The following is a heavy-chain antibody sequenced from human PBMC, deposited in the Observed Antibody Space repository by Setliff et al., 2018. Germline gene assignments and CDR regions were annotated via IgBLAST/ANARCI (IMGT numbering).Heavy chain of an antibody. Sequence: GGSLRLSCSTSGFTFRDYAMSWVRQAPGKGLEWVGFIRSKVYGATTEYAASVKGRFTISRDDSKSIAYQHMNSLKADDTAVYFCSRENWGEDYWGQGTLVTVSS. D-gene: IGHD7-27*01. V-gene: IGHV3-49*04. CDR2: IRSKVYGATT. CDR3: SRENWGEDY. J-gene: IGHJ4*02. CDR1: GFTFRDYA.